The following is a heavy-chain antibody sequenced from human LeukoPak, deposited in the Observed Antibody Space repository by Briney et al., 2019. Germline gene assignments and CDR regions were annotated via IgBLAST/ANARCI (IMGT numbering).Heavy chain of an antibody. CDR3: ARAPGGYYDSSGYFSWFDP. Sequence: GGSLRLSCAASGFTFSSYGMHWVRQAPGKGLEWVAVIWYDGSNKYYADSVKGRFTISRDNSKNTLYLQMNSLRAEDTAVYYCARAPGGYYDSSGYFSWFDPWGQGTLVTVSS. CDR1: GFTFSSYG. CDR2: IWYDGSNK. D-gene: IGHD3-22*01. J-gene: IGHJ5*02. V-gene: IGHV3-33*01.